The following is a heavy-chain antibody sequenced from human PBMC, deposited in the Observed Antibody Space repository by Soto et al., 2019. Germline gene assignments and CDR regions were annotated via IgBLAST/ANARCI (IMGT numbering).Heavy chain of an antibody. V-gene: IGHV3-7*04. CDR3: TRGILTGLDDFDY. CDR1: GFTFSSHW. CDR2: INLDGSET. Sequence: EVHLVESGGGLVQPGGSLRLSCAASGFTFSSHWMTWVRQTPGKGLEWVANINLDGSETYYVDSVTGRFTISRDNAKDSLHLQMSSLRVEDTAVCFCTRGILTGLDDFDYWGQGTQVIVSS. J-gene: IGHJ4*02. D-gene: IGHD1-1*01.